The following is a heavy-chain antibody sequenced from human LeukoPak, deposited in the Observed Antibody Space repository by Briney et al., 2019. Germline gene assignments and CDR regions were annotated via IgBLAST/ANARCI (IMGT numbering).Heavy chain of an antibody. CDR1: GYSISSGYY. V-gene: IGHV4-38-2*01. Sequence: SETLSLTCAVSGYSISSGYYWGWIRQPPGKGLEWIGSIYHSGSTYYNPSLKSRVIISVDTSKNQFSLKLSSVTAADTAVYYCARGTQNRWFGELLYDYWGQGTLVTVSS. J-gene: IGHJ4*02. D-gene: IGHD3-10*01. CDR3: ARGTQNRWFGELLYDY. CDR2: IYHSGST.